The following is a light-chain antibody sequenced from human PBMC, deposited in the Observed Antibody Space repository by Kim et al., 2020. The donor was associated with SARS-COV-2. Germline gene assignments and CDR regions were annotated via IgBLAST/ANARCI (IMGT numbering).Light chain of an antibody. CDR2: NVT. J-gene: IGLJ2*01. Sequence: QSALTQPASVSGSPGQSITISCTGSSGDIGRYNFVTWYQQHRDKAPKLMIYNVTKRPSGVSNRFSGSKSGNTASLTISGLQAEDEVDYYCSSFTSSGTFVFGGGTKVTVL. CDR3: SSFTSSGTFV. CDR1: SGDIGRYNF. V-gene: IGLV2-14*03.